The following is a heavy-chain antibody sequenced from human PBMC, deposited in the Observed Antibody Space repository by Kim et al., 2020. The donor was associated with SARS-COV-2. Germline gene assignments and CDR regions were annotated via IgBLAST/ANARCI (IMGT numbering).Heavy chain of an antibody. CDR3: ARETRISIAAAGTHFDY. D-gene: IGHD6-13*01. J-gene: IGHJ4*02. Sequence: GGSLRLSCAASGFTFSSYSMNWVRQAPGKGLEWVSYISSSSSTIYYADSVKGRFTISRDNAKNSLYLQMNSLRDEDTAVYYCARETRISIAAAGTHFDYWGQGTLVTVSS. CDR2: ISSSSSTI. V-gene: IGHV3-48*02. CDR1: GFTFSSYS.